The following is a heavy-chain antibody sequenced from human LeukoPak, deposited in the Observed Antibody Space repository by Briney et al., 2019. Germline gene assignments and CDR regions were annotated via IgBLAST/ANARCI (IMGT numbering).Heavy chain of an antibody. D-gene: IGHD2-2*01. Sequence: SETLSLTCAVYGGSFSGYYWSWIRQPPEKGLEWIGEINHSGSTNYNPSLKSRVTISVDTSKNQFSLKLSSVTAADTAVYYCARGVFIVVVPAASSRNWFDPWGQGTLVTVSS. J-gene: IGHJ5*02. CDR2: INHSGST. CDR3: ARGVFIVVVPAASSRNWFDP. CDR1: GGSFSGYY. V-gene: IGHV4-34*01.